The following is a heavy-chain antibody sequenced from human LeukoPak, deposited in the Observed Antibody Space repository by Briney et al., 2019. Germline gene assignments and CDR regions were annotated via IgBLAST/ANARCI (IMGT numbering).Heavy chain of an antibody. J-gene: IGHJ6*03. V-gene: IGHV3-NL1*01. CDR1: GFTFSSYG. CDR3: ARVAEQQLSYMDV. Sequence: GGSLRLSCAASGFTFSSYGMHWVRQAPGKGLEWVSVIYSGGSTYYADSVKGRFTISRDNAKNTLYLQMNGLRAEDTAVYYCARVAEQQLSYMDVWGKGTTVTVSS. D-gene: IGHD6-13*01. CDR2: IYSGGST.